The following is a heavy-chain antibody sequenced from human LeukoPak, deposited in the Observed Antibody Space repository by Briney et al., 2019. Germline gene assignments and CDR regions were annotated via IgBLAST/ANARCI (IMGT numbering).Heavy chain of an antibody. CDR2: IHYSGST. CDR1: GASISNYY. J-gene: IGHJ4*02. CDR3: ARDIRVVGATLYFDF. Sequence: SETLSLTCTVSGASISNYYWSWIRQPPGKGLEWIGHIHYSGSTNYNAPLKSRVTMSVDTSKNHFSLNLSSVTAADTAVYYCARDIRVVGATLYFDFWGQGTLVTVSS. D-gene: IGHD1-26*01. V-gene: IGHV4-59*01.